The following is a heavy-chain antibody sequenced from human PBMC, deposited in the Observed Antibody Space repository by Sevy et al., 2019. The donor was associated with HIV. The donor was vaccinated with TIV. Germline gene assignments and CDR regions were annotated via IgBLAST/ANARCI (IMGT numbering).Heavy chain of an antibody. D-gene: IGHD3-22*01. Sequence: ASVKVSCKASGGSFSNFAISWVRQAPGQGLEWMGGVVPLFGKANYEQKFRDRLTITADESTRTAYMELSSLRSEDTAVYFCARDKGSFFRGDDSNTFYPRGVFDLWGQGTKVTV. CDR2: VVPLFGKA. J-gene: IGHJ3*01. V-gene: IGHV1-69*13. CDR3: ARDKGSFFRGDDSNTFYPRGVFDL. CDR1: GGSFSNFA.